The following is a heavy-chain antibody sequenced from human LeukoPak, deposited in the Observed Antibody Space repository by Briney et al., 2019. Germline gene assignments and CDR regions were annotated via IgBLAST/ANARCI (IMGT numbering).Heavy chain of an antibody. D-gene: IGHD6-6*01. V-gene: IGHV4-39*07. CDR2: IYYSGST. Sequence: PSETLSLTCTVSGGSISSSSYYWGWIRQPPGKGLEWIGSIYYSGSTNYNPSLKSRVTISLDTSKNQFSLKLSSVTAADTAVYYCARVSSSSNPNFDYWGQGTLVTVSS. J-gene: IGHJ4*02. CDR1: GGSISSSSYY. CDR3: ARVSSSSNPNFDY.